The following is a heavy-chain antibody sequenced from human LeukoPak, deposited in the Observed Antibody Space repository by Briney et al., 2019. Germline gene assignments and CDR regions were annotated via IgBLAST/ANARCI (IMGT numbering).Heavy chain of an antibody. CDR1: GGSVSSSNYY. Sequence: SETLSLTCTVSGGSVSSSNYYWSWIRQPPGKGLEWIGYIYYSGNTNYNPSLKSRVTISVDTSKNQFSLKVTSVTEADTAVYYCARDRELGYWGQGTLVTVSS. CDR3: ARDRELGY. V-gene: IGHV4-61*01. J-gene: IGHJ4*02. CDR2: IYYSGNT. D-gene: IGHD1-26*01.